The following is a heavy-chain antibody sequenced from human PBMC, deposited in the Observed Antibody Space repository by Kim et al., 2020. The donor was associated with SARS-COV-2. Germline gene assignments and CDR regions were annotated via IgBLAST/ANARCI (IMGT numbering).Heavy chain of an antibody. CDR3: ARPVNWNYLGGFDP. Sequence: GGSLRLSCAASGFTFSSYAMHWVRQAPGKGLEWVAVISYDGSNKYYVDSVKGRFTISRDNSKNTLYLQMNSLRAEDTAVYYCARPVNWNYLGGFDPWGQGTLVTVSS. CDR2: ISYDGSNK. V-gene: IGHV3-30*04. J-gene: IGHJ5*02. CDR1: GFTFSSYA. D-gene: IGHD1-7*01.